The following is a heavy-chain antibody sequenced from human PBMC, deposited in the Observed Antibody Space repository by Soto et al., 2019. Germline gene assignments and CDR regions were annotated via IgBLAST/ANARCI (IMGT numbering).Heavy chain of an antibody. V-gene: IGHV1-18*04. J-gene: IGHJ5*02. CDR3: ARVGDIVVVGPWFDP. D-gene: IGHD2-2*01. CDR2: ISADNGNT. Sequence: ASVKVSCKASGYTFTNYGISWVRQAPGQGLEGMGWISADNGNTNYAHKLQGRVTMTTDTSTSTAYMELRSLTSNDTAVYYCARVGDIVVVGPWFDPWGQGTLVTVSS. CDR1: GYTFTNYG.